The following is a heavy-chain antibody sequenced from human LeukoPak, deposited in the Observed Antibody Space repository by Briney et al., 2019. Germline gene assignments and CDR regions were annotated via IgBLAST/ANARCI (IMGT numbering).Heavy chain of an antibody. Sequence: PSETLSLTCTVSGGSISSGDYYWSWIRQPPGKGLEWIGYIYYSGSTYYNPSLKSRVTISVDTSKNQFSLKLSSVTAAGTAVYYCARIPSPQTYYDILTGYKYGEGKGYYFDYWGQGTLVTVSS. J-gene: IGHJ4*02. CDR2: IYYSGST. CDR3: ARIPSPQTYYDILTGYKYGEGKGYYFDY. D-gene: IGHD3-9*01. V-gene: IGHV4-30-4*01. CDR1: GGSISSGDYY.